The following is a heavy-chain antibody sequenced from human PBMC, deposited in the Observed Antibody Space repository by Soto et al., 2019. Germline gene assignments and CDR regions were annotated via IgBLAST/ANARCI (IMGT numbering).Heavy chain of an antibody. CDR1: GFTFSSYG. V-gene: IGHV3-30*18. D-gene: IGHD6-19*01. Sequence: QVQLVESGGGVVQPGRSLRLSCAASGFTFSSYGMHWVRQAPGKGLEWVAVISYDGSNKYYADSVKGRFTISRDSSKNTLYLQMNSLRAEDTAVYYCAKDPGGWSVAYGMDVWGQGTTVTVSS. CDR3: AKDPGGWSVAYGMDV. CDR2: ISYDGSNK. J-gene: IGHJ6*02.